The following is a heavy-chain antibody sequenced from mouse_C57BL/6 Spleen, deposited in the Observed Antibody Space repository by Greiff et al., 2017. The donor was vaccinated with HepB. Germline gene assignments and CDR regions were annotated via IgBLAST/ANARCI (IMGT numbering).Heavy chain of an antibody. J-gene: IGHJ3*01. V-gene: IGHV5-4*03. CDR1: GFTFSSYA. Sequence: EVKLVESGGGLVKPGGSLKLSCAASGFTFSSYAMSWVRQTPEKRLEWVATISDGGSYTYYPDNVKGRFTISRDNAKNNLYLQMSHLKSEDTAMYYCARCDYYGSSPSFAYWGQGTLVTVSA. CDR2: ISDGGSYT. D-gene: IGHD1-1*01. CDR3: ARCDYYGSSPSFAY.